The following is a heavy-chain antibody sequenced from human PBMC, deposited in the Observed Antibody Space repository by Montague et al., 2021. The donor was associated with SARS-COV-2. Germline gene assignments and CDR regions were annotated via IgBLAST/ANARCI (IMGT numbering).Heavy chain of an antibody. Sequence: PALVKPTQTLTLTCTFSGSSLSTSGMCVSWIRQPPGKALEWLARIDWDDDKYYSTSLKTRLTISKDTSKNQVVLTMTNMDPVDTATYYCARRTYDILTGYDYGMDVGGQGTTVTVSS. V-gene: IGHV2-70*11. D-gene: IGHD3-9*01. CDR1: GSSLSTSGMC. J-gene: IGHJ6*02. CDR3: ARRTYDILTGYDYGMDV. CDR2: IDWDDDK.